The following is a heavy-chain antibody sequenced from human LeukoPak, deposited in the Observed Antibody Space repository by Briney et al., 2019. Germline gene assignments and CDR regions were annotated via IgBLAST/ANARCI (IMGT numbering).Heavy chain of an antibody. V-gene: IGHV4-31*03. D-gene: IGHD4-17*01. Sequence: SQTLSLTCTVSGGSISSGGYYWSWIRQHPGKGLEWIGYIYYSGSTYYNPSLKSRVTISVDTSKSQFSLKLSSVTAADTAVYYCARDRGDYGIDYWGQGTLVTVSS. CDR3: ARDRGDYGIDY. J-gene: IGHJ4*02. CDR2: IYYSGST. CDR1: GGSISSGGYY.